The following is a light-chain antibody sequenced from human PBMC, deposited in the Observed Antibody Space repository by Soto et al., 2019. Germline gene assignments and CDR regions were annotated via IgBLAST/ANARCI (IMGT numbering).Light chain of an antibody. J-gene: IGKJ1*01. V-gene: IGKV3-11*01. CDR1: QSIGTY. CDR3: QHRSNSPPTWT. CDR2: DAS. Sequence: EIVLTQSPATLSLSPGDRATLSCRASQSIGTYLAWYQQKPGQAPSLLIYDASNRANGIPARFSGSGSGTDFTLTISSLEPEDFAVYFCQHRSNSPPTWTFGQGTKVEIK.